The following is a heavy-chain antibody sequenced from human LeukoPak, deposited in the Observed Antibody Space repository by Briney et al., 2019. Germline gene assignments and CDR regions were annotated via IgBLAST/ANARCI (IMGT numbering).Heavy chain of an antibody. CDR3: ARERHRVYLDP. Sequence: PSETLSLTCTVSGGSISSSGYYWSWIRQHPGKGLEWIGYIYYSGSTYYNPSLKSRVTISVDTSKNQFSLKLSSVTAADTAVYYCARERHRVYLDPWGQGTLVTVSS. CDR2: IYYSGST. J-gene: IGHJ5*02. CDR1: GGSISSSGYY. V-gene: IGHV4-31*03. D-gene: IGHD6-13*01.